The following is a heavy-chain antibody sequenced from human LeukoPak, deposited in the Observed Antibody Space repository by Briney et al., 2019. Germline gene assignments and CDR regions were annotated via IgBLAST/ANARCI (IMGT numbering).Heavy chain of an antibody. V-gene: IGHV3-23*01. CDR2: ISVSGGTT. CDR1: GFTFSSYA. CDR3: AKGSEWLVLYDY. Sequence: GGSLRLSCAASGFTFSSYAMNWVRQAPGKGLEWVSIISVSGGTTYYADSVKGRFTISRDNSKNTLYLQMNSLRAEDTAVYYCAKGSEWLVLYDYWGQGTLVTVSS. D-gene: IGHD6-19*01. J-gene: IGHJ4*02.